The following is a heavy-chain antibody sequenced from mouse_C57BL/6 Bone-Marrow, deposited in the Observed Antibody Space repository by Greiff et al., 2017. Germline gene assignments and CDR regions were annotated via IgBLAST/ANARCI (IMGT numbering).Heavy chain of an antibody. V-gene: IGHV1-4*01. CDR2: INPSSGYT. Sequence: QVQLQQSGAELARPGASVKMSCKASGYTFTSYTMHWVKQRPGQGLEWIGYINPSSGYTKYTQKFKDKAPLTADKSSSTAYMQLSSLTSEDSAVYYCASWDALYYAMDYWGQGTSVTVSS. J-gene: IGHJ4*01. CDR3: ASWDALYYAMDY. CDR1: GYTFTSYT. D-gene: IGHD4-1*01.